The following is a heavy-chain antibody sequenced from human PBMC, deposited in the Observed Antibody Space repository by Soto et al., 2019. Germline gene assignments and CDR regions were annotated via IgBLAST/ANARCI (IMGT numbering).Heavy chain of an antibody. CDR3: AKTTISEGGMDV. CDR1: GFTFSSYG. Sequence: PGGSLRLSCAASGFTFSSYGMHWVRQAPGKGLEWVAVISYDGSNKYYADSVKGRFTISRDNSKNTLYLQMNSLRAEDTAAYYCAKTTISEGGMDVWGQGTTVTVSS. D-gene: IGHD3-3*01. V-gene: IGHV3-30*18. J-gene: IGHJ6*02. CDR2: ISYDGSNK.